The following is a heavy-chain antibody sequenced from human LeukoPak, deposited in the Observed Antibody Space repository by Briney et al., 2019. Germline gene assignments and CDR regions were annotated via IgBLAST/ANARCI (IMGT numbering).Heavy chain of an antibody. J-gene: IGHJ4*02. CDR2: IYYSGST. Sequence: SETLSPTCTVSGGSISSYYWSWIRQPPGKGLEWIGYIYYSGSTNYNPSLKSRVTISVDTSKNQFSLKLSSVTAADTAVYYCARGSYGYAGPDYWGQGTLVTVSS. V-gene: IGHV4-59*01. D-gene: IGHD5-18*01. CDR1: GGSISSYY. CDR3: ARGSYGYAGPDY.